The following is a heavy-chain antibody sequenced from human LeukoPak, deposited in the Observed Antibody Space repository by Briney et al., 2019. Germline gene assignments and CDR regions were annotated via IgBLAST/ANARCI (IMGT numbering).Heavy chain of an antibody. Sequence: PGEPLKISCKASGYSFTTYWIGWVRQMPGEGLEWMGIIYPGDSDTRYSPSFQGQVTISADKSISTAYLQWSSLKASDTAMYYCARSYDSLGFDYWGQGTLVTVSS. CDR2: IYPGDSDT. J-gene: IGHJ4*02. V-gene: IGHV5-51*01. D-gene: IGHD3-9*01. CDR1: GYSFTTYW. CDR3: ARSYDSLGFDY.